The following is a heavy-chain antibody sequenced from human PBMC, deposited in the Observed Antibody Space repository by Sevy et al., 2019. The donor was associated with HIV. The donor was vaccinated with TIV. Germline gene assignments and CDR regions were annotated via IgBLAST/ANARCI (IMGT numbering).Heavy chain of an antibody. J-gene: IGHJ5*02. V-gene: IGHV1-18*01. D-gene: IGHD4-4*01. CDR3: ARDQVRDNCNYGVDP. CDR1: GYTFTSYG. CDR2: ISAYNGNT. Sequence: ASVKVSCKASGYTFTSYGISWVRQAPGQGLEWMGWISAYNGNTNYAQKLQGRVTMTTDTSTSTAYMELRSLRSDDTAVYYCARDQVRDNCNYGVDPWGQGTLVTVSS.